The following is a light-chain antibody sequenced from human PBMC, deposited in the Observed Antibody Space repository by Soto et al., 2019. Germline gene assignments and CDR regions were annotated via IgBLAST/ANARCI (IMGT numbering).Light chain of an antibody. CDR1: QSISSY. Sequence: DIQMTQSPSSLSASVGDRVTITCRASQSISSYLNWYQQKPGKAPKLLIYAASSLQSGVHSRFSDSGSGTDFTLTISSLQPEDFATYYCQQSYSTPLTFGGGTKVEIK. V-gene: IGKV1-39*01. CDR3: QQSYSTPLT. CDR2: AAS. J-gene: IGKJ4*01.